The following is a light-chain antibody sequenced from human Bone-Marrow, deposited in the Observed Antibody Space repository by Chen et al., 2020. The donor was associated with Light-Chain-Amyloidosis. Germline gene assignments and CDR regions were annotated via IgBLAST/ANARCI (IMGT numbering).Light chain of an antibody. J-gene: IGLJ1*01. V-gene: IGLV2-14*01. CDR3: SSYTITNSLV. CDR2: EVT. Sequence: QSALTQPASVSGSPGQSLTISCTETSSDAGGDNHVSWYQQHPDNAPKLMIYEVTNRPSCVPDRVSGSKSDNTASLTISGLQTEDEADYFCSSYTITNSLVFGSGTRVTVL. CDR1: SSDAGGDNH.